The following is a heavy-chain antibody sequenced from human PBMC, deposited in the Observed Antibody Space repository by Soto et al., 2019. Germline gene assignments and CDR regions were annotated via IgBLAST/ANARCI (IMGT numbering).Heavy chain of an antibody. Sequence: QVQLQESGPGLVKPSQTLSLTCSVSGESISSGGYYWSWIRPHPGRGLEWIGYIYDSESAYYNPSLKSRVTISMDTAKNHLAMRLSSVTAADTAVYYCARASSSSSAADYWGQGTLATVSS. CDR3: ARASSSSSAADY. V-gene: IGHV4-31*03. J-gene: IGHJ4*02. D-gene: IGHD6-6*01. CDR2: IYDSESA. CDR1: GESISSGGYY.